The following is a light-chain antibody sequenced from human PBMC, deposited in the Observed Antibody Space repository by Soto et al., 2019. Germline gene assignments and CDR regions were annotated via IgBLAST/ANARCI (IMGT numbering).Light chain of an antibody. CDR1: QGVGGT. CDR3: QQPRT. J-gene: IGKJ1*01. V-gene: IGKV3D-11*01. CDR2: DTS. Sequence: EIVLSQSPATLSLSPGERATLSCRASQGVGGTLAWYRQIPGQAPRLLMYDTSNRATGVPARFSGSWSGTAFTLTISSLEPEYFAVHYFQQPRTSGQGTNVDI.